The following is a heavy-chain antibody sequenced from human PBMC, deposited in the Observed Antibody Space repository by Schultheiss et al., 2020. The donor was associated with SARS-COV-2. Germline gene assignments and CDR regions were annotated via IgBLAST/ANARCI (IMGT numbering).Heavy chain of an antibody. D-gene: IGHD1-1*01. J-gene: IGHJ5*02. CDR2: INHAGSA. CDR3: ARGWALNGRQHWFDP. V-gene: IGHV4-34*01. CDR1: GGPLSKND. Sequence: SETLSLTCAVHGGPLSKNDWSWIRQPPGEGLEWIGVINHAGSANYIPSLMGRVAISADVSKNQFSLKIYSVTAADTSIYYCARGWALNGRQHWFDPWGEGALVTVSS.